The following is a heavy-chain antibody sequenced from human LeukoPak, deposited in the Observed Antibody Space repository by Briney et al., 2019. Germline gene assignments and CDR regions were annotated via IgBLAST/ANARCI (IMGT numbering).Heavy chain of an antibody. CDR2: INTDGSST. Sequence: GGSLRLSCAASGFTFSSYWMHWIRQAPGKGLVWVSRINTDGSSTTYADSVKGRFTISRDNAKNTLYLQMNSLSAEDTAVYYCARGYSSSYRIDYWGQGTLVTVSS. CDR1: GFTFSSYW. CDR3: ARGYSSSYRIDY. V-gene: IGHV3-74*01. D-gene: IGHD6-6*01. J-gene: IGHJ4*02.